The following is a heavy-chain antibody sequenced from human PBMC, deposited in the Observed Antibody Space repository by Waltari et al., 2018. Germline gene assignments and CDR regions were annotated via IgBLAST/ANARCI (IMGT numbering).Heavy chain of an antibody. J-gene: IGHJ2*01. CDR3: ARVAVTGSYYWYFDL. Sequence: EVQLVESGGGLVRPAGHLRPSCTDPGFPFRFSEMNWVRQAPGKGLEWISYISPSGSDIYYADSVKGRFTISRDNAKNSLYLQMDSLSAEDTAVYYCARVAVTGSYYWYFDLWGRGTLLTVSS. D-gene: IGHD1-26*01. CDR1: GFPFRFSE. V-gene: IGHV3-48*03. CDR2: ISPSGSDI.